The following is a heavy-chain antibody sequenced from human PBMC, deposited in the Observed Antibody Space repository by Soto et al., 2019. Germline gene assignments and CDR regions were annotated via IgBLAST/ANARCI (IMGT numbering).Heavy chain of an antibody. CDR2: IWYDGTNK. Sequence: GGPMRLSCAASGFTFSSYAMHWVRKDPGKGLEWVAVIWYDGTNKYYADSVKGRFTISRDNSKNTLYLQMNSLRAEDTAVFYCARARSVPYDSSGFYRWFDPWGQGTLVTVSS. CDR3: ARARSVPYDSSGFYRWFDP. D-gene: IGHD3-22*01. V-gene: IGHV3-33*01. J-gene: IGHJ5*02. CDR1: GFTFSSYA.